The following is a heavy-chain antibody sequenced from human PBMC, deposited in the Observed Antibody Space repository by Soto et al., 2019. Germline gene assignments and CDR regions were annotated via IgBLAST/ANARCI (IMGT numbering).Heavy chain of an antibody. CDR3: ARAGLWLGTWFEP. Sequence: QVQLQESGPGLVKPSQTLSLTCTVSGGSISSGDYYWSWIRQHPGKGLEWIGYIYYSGSAYYNPSLKSRVTISVDTSKSQFSLKMSSVTAADTAVYYCARAGLWLGTWFEPWGLGTLVTVSS. CDR2: IYYSGSA. D-gene: IGHD6-19*01. CDR1: GGSISSGDYY. V-gene: IGHV4-31*03. J-gene: IGHJ5*02.